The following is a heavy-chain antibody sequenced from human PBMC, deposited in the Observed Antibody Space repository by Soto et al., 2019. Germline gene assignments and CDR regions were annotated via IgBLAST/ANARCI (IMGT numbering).Heavy chain of an antibody. J-gene: IGHJ6*02. CDR2: TYYRSKWYN. V-gene: IGHV6-1*01. D-gene: IGHD2-15*01. CDR3: ARENRGDIVVVVAADYYYGMDV. Sequence: TLSLTCAISGDSVSSNSAAWNWIRQSPSRGLEWLGRTYYRSKWYNDYAVSVKSRITINPDTSKNQFSLQLNSVTPEDTAVYYCARENRGDIVVVVAADYYYGMDVWGQGTTVTVSS. CDR1: GDSVSSNSAA.